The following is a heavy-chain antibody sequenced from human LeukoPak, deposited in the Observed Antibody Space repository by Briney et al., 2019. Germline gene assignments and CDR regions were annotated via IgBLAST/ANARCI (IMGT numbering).Heavy chain of an antibody. CDR2: INPNSGGT. Sequence: ASVKGSCKASGYTFTGYYMHWVRQAPGQGLEWIGCINPNSGGTNYAQKFQGRVTMTRDTSISTAYMELSRLRSDDTAVYYCARDGLRYFDWLLPYSDYWGQGTLVTVSS. J-gene: IGHJ4*02. CDR3: ARDGLRYFDWLLPYSDY. CDR1: GYTFTGYY. V-gene: IGHV1-2*02. D-gene: IGHD3-9*01.